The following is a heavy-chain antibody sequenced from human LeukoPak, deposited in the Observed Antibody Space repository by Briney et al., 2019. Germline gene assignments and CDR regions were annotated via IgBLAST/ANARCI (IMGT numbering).Heavy chain of an antibody. D-gene: IGHD3-10*01. CDR1: GFTFSSYG. V-gene: IGHV3-30*18. CDR2: ISYDGSNK. J-gene: IGHJ6*02. Sequence: PGGSLRLSCAASGFTFSSYGMHWVRQAPGKGLEWVAVISYDGSNKYYADSVKGRFTISRDNSKNTLYLQMNSLRAEDTAVYYCAKDKYYYGSGSYYNGMDVRGQGTTVTVSS. CDR3: AKDKYYYGSGSYYNGMDV.